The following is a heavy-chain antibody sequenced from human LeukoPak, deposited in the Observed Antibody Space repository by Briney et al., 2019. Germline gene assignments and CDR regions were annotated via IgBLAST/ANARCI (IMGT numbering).Heavy chain of an antibody. CDR3: ARAGSPGTGYPFDY. V-gene: IGHV1-69*13. Sequence: RASVKVSCKASGGTFSSYAISWVRQAPGQGLEWMGGIIPIFGTANYAQKFQGRVTITADESTSTAYMELSSLRSEDTAVYYCARAGSPGTGYPFDYWAREPWSPSPQ. J-gene: IGHJ4*02. CDR2: IIPIFGTA. D-gene: IGHD3/OR15-3a*01. CDR1: GGTFSSYA.